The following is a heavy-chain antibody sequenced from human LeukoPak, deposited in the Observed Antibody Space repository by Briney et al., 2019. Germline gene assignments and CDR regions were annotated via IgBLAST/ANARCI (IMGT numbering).Heavy chain of an antibody. CDR3: ARGDDYSSSSWFDL. D-gene: IGHD6-6*01. CDR1: GGSISSYY. J-gene: IGHJ5*02. CDR2: IYYSGST. Sequence: SETLSLTCTVSGGSISSYYWSWIRQPPGKGLEWIGYIYYSGSTNYNPSLKSRVTISVDTSKNQFSLKLSSVTAADTAVYYCARGDDYSSSSWFDLWGQGTLVTVSS. V-gene: IGHV4-59*01.